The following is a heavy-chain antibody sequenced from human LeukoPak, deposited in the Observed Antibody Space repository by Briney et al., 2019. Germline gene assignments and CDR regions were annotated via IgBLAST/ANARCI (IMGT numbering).Heavy chain of an antibody. CDR2: ISGSGGST. V-gene: IGHV3-23*01. CDR1: GFTFSSYA. CDR3: AKTKKGSYLAFDI. J-gene: IGHJ3*02. Sequence: GGSLRLSCAASGFTFSSYAMSWVRQAPGKGLEWVSAISGSGGSTYYADSVKGRLTISRDNSKNTLYLQMNSLRAEDTAVYYCAKTKKGSYLAFDIWGQGTMVTVSS.